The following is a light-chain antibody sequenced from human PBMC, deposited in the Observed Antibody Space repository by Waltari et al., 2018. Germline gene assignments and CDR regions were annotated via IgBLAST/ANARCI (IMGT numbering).Light chain of an antibody. J-gene: IGLJ3*02. CDR1: SSDVGLYNY. CDR3: CSFTSRSTWV. Sequence: QSALTQPASVSGSPGQSLTISCTGTSSDVGLYNYVLWYQQHPSKVPKLLIFDVSNRPSGVSNRFSGSKSGNTASLTISGLQAEDESDYYCCSFTSRSTWVFGGGTKLTVL. V-gene: IGLV2-14*01. CDR2: DVS.